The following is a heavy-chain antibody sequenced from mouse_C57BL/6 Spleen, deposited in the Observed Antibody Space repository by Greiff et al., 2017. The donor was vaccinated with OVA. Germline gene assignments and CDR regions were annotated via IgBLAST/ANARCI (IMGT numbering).Heavy chain of an antibody. D-gene: IGHD4-1*01. CDR1: GFTFSDYY. CDR2: INHDGSST. J-gene: IGHJ3*01. V-gene: IGHV5-16*01. Sequence: EVILVESEGGLVQPGSSMKLSCTASGFTFSDYYMAWVRQVPEKGLEWVANINHDGSSTYYLDSLKSRFIISRDNARNILYLQMSSLKSEDTATYYCARVSSLGAWFAYWGQGTLVTVSA. CDR3: ARVSSLGAWFAY.